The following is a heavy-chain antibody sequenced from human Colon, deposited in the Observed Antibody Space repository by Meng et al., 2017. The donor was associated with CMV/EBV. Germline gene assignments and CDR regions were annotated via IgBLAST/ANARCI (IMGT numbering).Heavy chain of an antibody. CDR2: IHPGDSDT. D-gene: IGHD3-10*01. V-gene: IGHV5-51*01. Sequence: GESLKISCEGSGYDFRGYWVAWVRQMPGKGLECMGIIHPGDSDTRYSPSFDGQITISADNSTNTAHLQWASLKASDTAIYYCARLRDAPGSHMDFWGQGTLVTVSS. CDR3: ARLRDAPGSHMDF. J-gene: IGHJ4*02. CDR1: GYDFRGYW.